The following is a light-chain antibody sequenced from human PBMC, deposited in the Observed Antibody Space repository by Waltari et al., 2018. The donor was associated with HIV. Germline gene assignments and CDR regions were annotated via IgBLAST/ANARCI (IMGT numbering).Light chain of an antibody. CDR3: QAWDSNTGV. CDR2: QDS. V-gene: IGLV3-1*01. Sequence: SYELTQPPSVSVSPGQTASITCSGDKLGAKYACWYQQRPGQSPVLVIYQDSKRPSGISERFSGSNSGNTATLTIIGTQAMDEADYYCQAWDSNTGVFGGGTKLTVL. J-gene: IGLJ3*02. CDR1: KLGAKY.